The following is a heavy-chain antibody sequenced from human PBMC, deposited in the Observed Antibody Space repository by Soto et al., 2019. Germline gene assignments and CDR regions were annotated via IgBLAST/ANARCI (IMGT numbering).Heavy chain of an antibody. J-gene: IGHJ4*02. CDR1: GDSISSYY. CDR3: ARGYCSRGSCYYFDY. Sequence: SETLSLTCTVSGDSISSYYWSWIRQPPGKGLEWIGYIFYSGGTSYNPSLKSRVTISVDTSKNQFSLKLSSVTAADTAVYYCARGYCSRGSCYYFDYWGQGKLVT. D-gene: IGHD2-15*01. V-gene: IGHV4-59*01. CDR2: IFYSGGT.